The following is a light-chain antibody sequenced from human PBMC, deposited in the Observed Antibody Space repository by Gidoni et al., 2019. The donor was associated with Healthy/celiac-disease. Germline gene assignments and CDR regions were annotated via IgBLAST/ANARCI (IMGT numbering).Light chain of an antibody. Sequence: IVMPQSQLSLPVTPGEPASISCRSSQSLLHSNGYNYLDWYLQKPGQSPQLLIYLGSNRASGVPDRFSGSGSGTDFTLKISRVEAEDVGVYYCMQALQTPLTFGGGTKVEIK. V-gene: IGKV2-28*01. J-gene: IGKJ4*01. CDR1: QSLLHSNGYNY. CDR2: LGS. CDR3: MQALQTPLT.